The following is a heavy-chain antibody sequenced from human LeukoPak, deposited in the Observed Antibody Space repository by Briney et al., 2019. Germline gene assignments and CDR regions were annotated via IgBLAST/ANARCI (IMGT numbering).Heavy chain of an antibody. J-gene: IGHJ3*02. CDR2: INHSGST. CDR3: ARSSYYYGADAYDI. V-gene: IGHV4-34*01. Sequence: SETLSLTCAVYGGSFSGYYWSWIRQPPGKGLEWIGEINHSGSTNYNPSLKSRVTISVDTSKNQFSLKLSSVTAADTAVYYCARSSYYYGADAYDIWGQGTMVTVSS. D-gene: IGHD3-10*01. CDR1: GGSFSGYY.